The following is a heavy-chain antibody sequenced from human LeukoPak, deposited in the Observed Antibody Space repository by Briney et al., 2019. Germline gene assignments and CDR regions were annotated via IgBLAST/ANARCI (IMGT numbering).Heavy chain of an antibody. J-gene: IGHJ4*02. Sequence: GGSLRLSCAASGFTFSSHGMNWVRQAPGKGLEWVSGISPNGVITYYADSVKGRFTISRDNSKGTVYLQMNSLRPEDTAVYYCVTERSGAFENWGQGTLVTVSS. CDR1: GFTFSSHG. V-gene: IGHV3-23*01. D-gene: IGHD1-1*01. CDR3: VTERSGAFEN. CDR2: ISPNGVIT.